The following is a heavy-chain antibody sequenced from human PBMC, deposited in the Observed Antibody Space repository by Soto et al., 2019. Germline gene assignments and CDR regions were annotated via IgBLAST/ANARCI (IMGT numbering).Heavy chain of an antibody. CDR2: INPNSGGT. D-gene: IGHD2-15*01. V-gene: IGHV1-2*04. J-gene: IGHJ6*02. CDR1: GYTFTGYY. CDR3: GLLLRTKDAMDV. Sequence: QVQLVQSGAEVKKPGASVKVSCKASGYTFTGYYMHWVRQAAGQGLEWMGWINPNSGGTNYAQKFQGWVTSTRETSISAAYMEVSRLRSDGTGVYYCGLLLRTKDAMDVWGEGTTVTVSS.